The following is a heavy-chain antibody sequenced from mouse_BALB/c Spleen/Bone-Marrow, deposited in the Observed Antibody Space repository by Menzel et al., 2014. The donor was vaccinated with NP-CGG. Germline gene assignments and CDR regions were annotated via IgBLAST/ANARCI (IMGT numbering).Heavy chain of an antibody. CDR1: GFTFSSYG. D-gene: IGHD1-1*01. V-gene: IGHV5-6-3*01. J-gene: IGHJ2*01. Sequence: EVKVVESGGGLVQPGGSLKLSCAASGFTFSSYGMSWVRQTPDKRLELVATINSNGGSTYYPDSVKGRFTISRDNAKNTLYLQMSSLKSEDTAMYYCARDYYGSSDYWGQDTTLTVSS. CDR3: ARDYYGSSDY. CDR2: INSNGGST.